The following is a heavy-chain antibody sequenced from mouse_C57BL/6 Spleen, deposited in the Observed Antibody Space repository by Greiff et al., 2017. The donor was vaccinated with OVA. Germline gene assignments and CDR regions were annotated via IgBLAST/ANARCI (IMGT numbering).Heavy chain of an antibody. CDR1: GYAFSSYW. CDR2: IYPGDGDT. Sequence: VQLVESGAELVKPGASVKISCKASGYAFSSYWMNWVKQRPGKGLEWIGQIYPGDGDTNYNGKFKGKATLTADKSSSTAYMQLSSLTSEDSAVYFCANGEAWAMDYWGQGTSVTVSS. J-gene: IGHJ4*01. CDR3: ANGEAWAMDY. V-gene: IGHV1-80*01.